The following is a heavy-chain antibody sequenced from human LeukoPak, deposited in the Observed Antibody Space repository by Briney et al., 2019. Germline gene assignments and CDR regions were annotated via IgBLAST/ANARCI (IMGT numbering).Heavy chain of an antibody. CDR1: RFIVSSDY. V-gene: IGHV3-66*02. Sequence: GGSLRLSCAASRFIVSSDYVSWVSQALGKGLEWVSVIYSGGSTFYADSVKGRFTISRDKSKNTLYLQMNSLRADDTAVYYCARHSSGWYYFDYWGQGSLVTVSS. D-gene: IGHD6-19*01. J-gene: IGHJ4*02. CDR2: IYSGGST. CDR3: ARHSSGWYYFDY.